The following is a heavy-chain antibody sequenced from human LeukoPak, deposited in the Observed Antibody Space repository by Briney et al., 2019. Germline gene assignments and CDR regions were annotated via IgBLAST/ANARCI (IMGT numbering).Heavy chain of an antibody. V-gene: IGHV1-2*02. D-gene: IGHD3-3*01. Sequence: ASVKVSCKAPGYTFTGYYMHWVRQAPGQGLEWMGSINPNSGDTNYAQKFQGRVTMTRDTSISTAYMELSRLRSDDTDDTAVYYCARDPEKNYDPYFDYWGQGTQVTVSS. CDR3: ARDPEKNYDPYFDY. CDR2: INPNSGDT. J-gene: IGHJ4*02. CDR1: GYTFTGYY.